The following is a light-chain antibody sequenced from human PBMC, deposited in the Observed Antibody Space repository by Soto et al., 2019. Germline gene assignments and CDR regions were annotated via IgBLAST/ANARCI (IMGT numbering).Light chain of an antibody. J-gene: IGKJ1*01. Sequence: DIQMTQSPSSLSASVGDRVTITCRASQSIRTYLNWYQQKPGQAPKVLISATSNLQTGVPSRFSGSGSGTDFTLTISQPQTRDFGTYYRQQSYSNPRTFGQGTKVEIK. V-gene: IGKV1-39*01. CDR2: ATS. CDR1: QSIRTY. CDR3: QQSYSNPRT.